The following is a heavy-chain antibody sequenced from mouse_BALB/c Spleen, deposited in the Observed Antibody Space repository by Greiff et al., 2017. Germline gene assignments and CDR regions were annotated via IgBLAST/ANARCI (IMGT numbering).Heavy chain of an antibody. J-gene: IGHJ1*01. V-gene: IGHV5-15*02. CDR3: ARGNSLLRYFDV. CDR1: GFTFSDYG. Sequence: EVQRVESGGGLVQPGGSRKLSCAASGFTFSDYGMAWVRQAPGKGPEWVAFISNLAYSIYYADTVTGRFTISRENAKNTLYLEMSSLRSEDTAMYYCARGNSLLRYFDVWGAGTTVTVSS. D-gene: IGHD1-2*01. CDR2: ISNLAYSI.